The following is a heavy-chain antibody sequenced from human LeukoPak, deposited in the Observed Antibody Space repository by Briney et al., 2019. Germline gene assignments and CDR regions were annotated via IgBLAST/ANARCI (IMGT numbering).Heavy chain of an antibody. CDR1: GVSISSFH. J-gene: IGHJ4*02. CDR3: ARDGYYDSSGYSYFDY. Sequence: SETLSLTCTVSGVSISSFHWSWIRQPAGKGLEWIGRVHTSGTSNYNPSLESRVTISGDTSKNQFSLSLSSVTAADTAVYCCARDGYYDSSGYSYFDYWGQGTLVTVSA. CDR2: VHTSGTS. V-gene: IGHV4-4*07. D-gene: IGHD3-22*01.